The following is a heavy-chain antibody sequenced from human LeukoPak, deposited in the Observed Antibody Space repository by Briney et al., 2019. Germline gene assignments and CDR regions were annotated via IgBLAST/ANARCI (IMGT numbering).Heavy chain of an antibody. CDR2: IYTSGST. J-gene: IGHJ5*02. CDR1: GGSLSSVTYY. V-gene: IGHV4-61*09. CDR3: ARGRTNYYGSGSYGRFDP. Sequence: SETLSLTCTVSGGSLSSVTYYWSWVRQPAGKGLGWIGHIYTSGSTKYNPSLKSRVSISVDTSKNQFSLQLSSVTAADTAVYYCARGRTNYYGSGSYGRFDPWGQGTLVTVSS. D-gene: IGHD3-10*01.